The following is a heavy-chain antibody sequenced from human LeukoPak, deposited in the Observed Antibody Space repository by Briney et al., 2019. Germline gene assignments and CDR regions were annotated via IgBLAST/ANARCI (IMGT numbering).Heavy chain of an antibody. Sequence: SETLSLTCTVSGGSVSSGSYYWSWIRQPPGKGLEWIGYIYYSGSTNYNPSLKSRVTISVDTSKNQFSLKLSSVTAADTAVYYCARSVSYYDSSGYLDYWGQGILVTVSS. CDR3: ARSVSYYDSSGYLDY. CDR2: IYYSGST. D-gene: IGHD3-22*01. J-gene: IGHJ4*02. CDR1: GGSVSSGSYY. V-gene: IGHV4-61*01.